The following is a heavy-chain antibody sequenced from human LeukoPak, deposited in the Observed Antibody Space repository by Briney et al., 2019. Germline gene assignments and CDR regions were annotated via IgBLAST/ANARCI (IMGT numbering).Heavy chain of an antibody. D-gene: IGHD6-19*01. Sequence: SETLSLTCAVYGGSFSGYYWSWIRQPTGKGLEWIGEINHSGSTNYNPFLKSRVTISVDTSKNQFSLKLSSVTAADTAVYYCARFQWLLYYYYGMDVWGQGTTVTVSS. CDR3: ARFQWLLYYYYGMDV. CDR2: INHSGST. J-gene: IGHJ6*02. CDR1: GGSFSGYY. V-gene: IGHV4-34*01.